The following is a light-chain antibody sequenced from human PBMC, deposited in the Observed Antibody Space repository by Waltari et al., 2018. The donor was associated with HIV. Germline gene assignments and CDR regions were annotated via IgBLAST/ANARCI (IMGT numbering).Light chain of an antibody. CDR3: CSSEGRYTVV. V-gene: IGLV2-11*01. Sequence: QSALTQPRSVSGSPAQSLTITCTGSSCALGAYRCVPWYQHHPAKAPQPLSYDVTRRPSGVPDRFSGSKSGNTASLTISDLQPEDESDYYCCSSEGRYTVVFGGGTRLTVL. CDR1: SCALGAYRC. J-gene: IGLJ2*01. CDR2: DVT.